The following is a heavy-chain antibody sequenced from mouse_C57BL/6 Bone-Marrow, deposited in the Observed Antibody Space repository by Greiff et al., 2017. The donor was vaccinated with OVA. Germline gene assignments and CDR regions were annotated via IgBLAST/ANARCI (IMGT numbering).Heavy chain of an antibody. CDR3: ARRYYGSRDLYFDV. J-gene: IGHJ1*03. D-gene: IGHD1-1*01. CDR1: GYTFTDYY. CDR2: INPNNGGT. V-gene: IGHV1-26*01. Sequence: VQLQQSGPELVKPGASVKISCKASGYTFTDYYMNWVKQSHGKSLEWIGDINPNNGGTSYNQKFKGKATLTVDKSSSTAYMELRSLTSEDSAVYYCARRYYGSRDLYFDVWGTGTTVTVSS.